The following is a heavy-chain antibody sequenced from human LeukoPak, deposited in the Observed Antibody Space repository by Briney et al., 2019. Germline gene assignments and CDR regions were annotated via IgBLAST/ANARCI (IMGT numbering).Heavy chain of an antibody. D-gene: IGHD5-12*01. CDR2: ISGYNGNT. J-gene: IGHJ2*01. V-gene: IGHV1-18*04. CDR3: ARVSTNSRVGGYDPQWYFDL. Sequence: GASVKVSCKASGYTFINYGFTWVRQAPGQGLEWMGWISGYNGNTNYLQKFQGRVTMTTDTSTNTVYMELRSLGSDDTAVYYCARVSTNSRVGGYDPQWYFDLWGRGTLVTVSS. CDR1: GYTFINYG.